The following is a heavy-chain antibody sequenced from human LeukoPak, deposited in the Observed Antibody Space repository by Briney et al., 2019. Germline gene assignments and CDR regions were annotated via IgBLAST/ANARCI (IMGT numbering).Heavy chain of an antibody. CDR2: VSSSGGPT. V-gene: IGHV3-11*01. Sequence: PGGSLRLSCAASGFTLSDYHMNWVRQAPGKGLEWVSYVSSSGGPTYYADSVKGRFTISRDNAKNSLYLQMNSLRAEDTAVYFCARGDSSGWYFDYWGQGTLVTVSS. CDR1: GFTLSDYH. CDR3: ARGDSSGWYFDY. J-gene: IGHJ4*02. D-gene: IGHD6-19*01.